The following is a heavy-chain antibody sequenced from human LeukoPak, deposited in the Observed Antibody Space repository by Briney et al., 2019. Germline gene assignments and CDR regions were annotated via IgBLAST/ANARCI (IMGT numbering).Heavy chain of an antibody. D-gene: IGHD3-22*01. CDR1: GGSFSGYY. V-gene: IGHV4-34*01. CDR2: INHSGST. CDR3: ARGYYYDSSGLMDV. Sequence: SETLSLTCAVYGGSFSGYYWSWIRQPPGKGLEWIGEINHSGSTNYNPPLKSRVTISVDTSKNQFSLKLSSVTAADTAVYYCARGYYYDSSGLMDVWGQGTTVTVSS. J-gene: IGHJ6*02.